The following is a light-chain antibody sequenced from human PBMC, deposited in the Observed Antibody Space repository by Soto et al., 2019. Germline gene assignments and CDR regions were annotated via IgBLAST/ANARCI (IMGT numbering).Light chain of an antibody. V-gene: IGKV1-5*01. CDR3: QHYNSYSEA. J-gene: IGKJ1*01. CDR1: QSISNW. Sequence: DIQMTQSPSTVSASVGDRVSITCRASQSISNWLAWYQQKPGKAPKVLIYDASSLESGVPSRFSGSGSGTEFTLTISSLQPDDFATYYCQHYNSYSEAFGQGTKVDIK. CDR2: DAS.